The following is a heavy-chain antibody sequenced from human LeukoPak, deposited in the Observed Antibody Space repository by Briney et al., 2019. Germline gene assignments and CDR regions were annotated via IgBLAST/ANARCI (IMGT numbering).Heavy chain of an antibody. CDR3: AKNGDRGAYCTGGTCYPYFYYYMDV. Sequence: GGSLRLSCAASGITFSSYGMSWVRQAPGKGLEWVSSISSTGGATYYADSVKGRFTISRDNSKNTLYLQMNSLRAEDTAIYYCAKNGDRGAYCTGGTCYPYFYYYMDVWGKGTTVTI. V-gene: IGHV3-23*01. D-gene: IGHD2-15*01. CDR2: ISSTGGAT. CDR1: GITFSSYG. J-gene: IGHJ6*03.